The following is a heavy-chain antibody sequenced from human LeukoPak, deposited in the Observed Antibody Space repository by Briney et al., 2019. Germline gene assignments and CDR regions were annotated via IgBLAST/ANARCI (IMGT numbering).Heavy chain of an antibody. CDR2: IVGSGGNT. J-gene: IGHJ3*01. D-gene: IGHD3-10*01. V-gene: IGHV3-23*01. Sequence: GGSLRLSCAVSGFTFRSYAMSWVRQAPGKGLEWVSGIVGSGGNTYYADSVKGRFTISRDNSKNTVYLQMNSLRAEDTAVYYCAKGSSSGSYYNHAFDVWGQGTMVTVSS. CDR3: AKGSSSGSYYNHAFDV. CDR1: GFTFRSYA.